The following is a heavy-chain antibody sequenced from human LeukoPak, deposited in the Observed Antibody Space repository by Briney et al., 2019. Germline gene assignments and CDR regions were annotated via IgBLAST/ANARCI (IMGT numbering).Heavy chain of an antibody. J-gene: IGHJ4*02. D-gene: IGHD3-22*01. V-gene: IGHV1-2*02. Sequence: ASVKVSCKASGYTFTDYYMHWVRQAPGQGLEWLGWINPNSGDTYYAQKFQGRVTMTRDTSISTAYMELSRLRSDDTAICYCARGDYYDSSGFRWWGQGTLVTVSS. CDR1: GYTFTDYY. CDR2: INPNSGDT. CDR3: ARGDYYDSSGFRW.